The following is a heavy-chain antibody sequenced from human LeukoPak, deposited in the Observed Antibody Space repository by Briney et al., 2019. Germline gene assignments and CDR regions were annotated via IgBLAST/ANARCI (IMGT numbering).Heavy chain of an antibody. V-gene: IGHV3-21*01. CDR2: ISSSSSYI. J-gene: IGHJ3*02. CDR3: ARQAVDTAMVKDAFDI. CDR1: GFTFSSYS. Sequence: KTGGSLRLSCAASGFTFSSYSMNWVRQAPGKGLEWVSSISSSSSYIYYADSVKGRFTISRDNAKNSLYLQMNSLRAEDTAVYYCARQAVDTAMVKDAFDIWGQGTMVTVSS. D-gene: IGHD5-18*01.